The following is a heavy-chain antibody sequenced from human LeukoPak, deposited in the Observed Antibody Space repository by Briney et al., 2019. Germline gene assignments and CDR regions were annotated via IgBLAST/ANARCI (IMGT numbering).Heavy chain of an antibody. CDR1: GGSISSYY. J-gene: IGHJ4*02. V-gene: IGHV4-59*01. Sequence: SETLSLTCTVSGGSISSYYWSWIRQPPGKGLEWIGYIYYSWSTNYNPSLKSRVTISVDTSKNQFSLKLSSVTAADTAVYYCARGRYSYGSFDYWGQGTLVTVSS. CDR3: ARGRYSYGSFDY. D-gene: IGHD5-18*01. CDR2: IYYSWST.